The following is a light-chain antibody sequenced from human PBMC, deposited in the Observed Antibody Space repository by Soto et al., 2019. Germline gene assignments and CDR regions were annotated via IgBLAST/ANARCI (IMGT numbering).Light chain of an antibody. Sequence: EIVMTQSPVTLSASPGERATLSCRASQSVGNTLAWYQQKPGQAPRLLVYGAITRATGIPARFSGSGSGTEFTLSISSLQSEDFAAYYCQQYNNWPQTFGQGTKVEIK. CDR1: QSVGNT. J-gene: IGKJ2*01. V-gene: IGKV3-15*01. CDR3: QQYNNWPQT. CDR2: GAI.